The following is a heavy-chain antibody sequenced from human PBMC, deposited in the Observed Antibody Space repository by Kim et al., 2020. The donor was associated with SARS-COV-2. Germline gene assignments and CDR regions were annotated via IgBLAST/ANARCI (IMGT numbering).Heavy chain of an antibody. CDR1: GGSFSGYY. D-gene: IGHD3-10*01. Sequence: SETLSLTCAVYGGSFSGYYWSWIRQPPGKGLEWIGEVNHSGSTNCKPSLKSRVTISLDTSKNQFSLKLTPVTAADTAVYYCARRIWFGDQTNWYFDHWG. CDR2: VNHSGST. CDR3: ARRIWFGDQTNWYFDH. V-gene: IGHV4-34*01. J-gene: IGHJ2*01.